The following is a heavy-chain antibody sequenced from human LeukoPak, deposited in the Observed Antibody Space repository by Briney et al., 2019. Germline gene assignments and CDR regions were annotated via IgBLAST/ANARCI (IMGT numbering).Heavy chain of an antibody. CDR3: SKRSHYGGDGNYFDY. CDR2: ISSNGGST. CDR1: GFTFSSYA. D-gene: IGHD4-23*01. J-gene: IGHJ4*02. V-gene: IGHV3-64D*09. Sequence: GGSLRLSCSASGFTFSSYAMHWVRQAPGKGPEYVSAISSNGGSTYYAESVKGRFTISRDDSKNTLYLQMSSPTAEDTAVYCCSKRSHYGGDGNYFDYWGQGTPVTVSS.